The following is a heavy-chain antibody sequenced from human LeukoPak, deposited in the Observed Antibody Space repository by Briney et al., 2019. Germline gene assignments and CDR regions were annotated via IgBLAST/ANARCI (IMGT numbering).Heavy chain of an antibody. CDR2: IIPIFGTA. Sequence: PGASVKVSCKASGGTFSSYAISWVRQAPGQGLEWMGGIIPIFGTANYAQEFQGRVTITADESTSTAYMELSSLRSEDTAVYYCATRARGYYDSSGQKPFDIWGQGTMVTVSS. CDR1: GGTFSSYA. D-gene: IGHD3-22*01. V-gene: IGHV1-69*13. CDR3: ATRARGYYDSSGQKPFDI. J-gene: IGHJ3*02.